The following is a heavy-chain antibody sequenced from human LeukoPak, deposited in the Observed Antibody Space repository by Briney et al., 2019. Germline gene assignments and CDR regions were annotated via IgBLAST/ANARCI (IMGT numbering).Heavy chain of an antibody. V-gene: IGHV3-7*03. Sequence: GGSLRPSCAASGITFSAYWMSWVRQAPGKGLEWVANIKQDGSEKNYVDSVKGRFTISRDNAKNSLYLQMNSLRAEDTAVYYCARDMPFGGYWGQGTLVTVSS. D-gene: IGHD3-16*01. J-gene: IGHJ4*02. CDR2: IKQDGSEK. CDR3: ARDMPFGGY. CDR1: GITFSAYW.